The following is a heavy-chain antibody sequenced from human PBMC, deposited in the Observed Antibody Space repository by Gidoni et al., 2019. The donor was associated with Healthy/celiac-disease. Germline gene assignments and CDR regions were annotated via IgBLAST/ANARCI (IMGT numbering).Heavy chain of an antibody. CDR3: ARGYDILTGYYNRYWYFDL. CDR2: ISYSGRT. V-gene: IGHV4-31*03. D-gene: IGHD3-9*01. J-gene: IGHJ2*01. Sequence: QVQLQESGPGLVKPSQTLSPTCPVSGGPISSGGYYWSWIRQHPGKGLEWIGYISYSGRTYYNPSLKSRVTISVDTSKNQFSLKLSSVTAADTAVYYCARGYDILTGYYNRYWYFDLWGRGTLVTVSS. CDR1: GGPISSGGYY.